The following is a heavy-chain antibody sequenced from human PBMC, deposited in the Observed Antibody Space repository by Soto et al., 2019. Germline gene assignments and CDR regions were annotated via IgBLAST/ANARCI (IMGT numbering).Heavy chain of an antibody. J-gene: IGHJ3*02. D-gene: IGHD6-13*01. Sequence: QVQVVESGGGVVQPGRSLRLSCAASGFTFSSYGMHWVRQAPGKGLEWVAVIWYDGSSKYYVDSVKARFTISRDNSKNTLYLQMNSLRAEDTAVYSCARQIAAAAFDIWGQGTMVTVSS. CDR3: ARQIAAAAFDI. CDR2: IWYDGSSK. CDR1: GFTFSSYG. V-gene: IGHV3-33*01.